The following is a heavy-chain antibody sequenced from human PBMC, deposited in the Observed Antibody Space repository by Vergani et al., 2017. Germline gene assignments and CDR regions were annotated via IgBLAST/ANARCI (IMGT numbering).Heavy chain of an antibody. CDR1: GFTVSSNY. CDR3: ARDGGHCSSTSCYPYYYYGMDV. D-gene: IGHD2-2*01. V-gene: IGHV3-66*01. CDR2: IYSGGST. J-gene: IGHJ6*02. Sequence: EVQLVESGGGLVQPGGSLRLSCAASGFTVSSNYMSWVRQAPGKGLEWVSVIYSGGSTYYAASVKGRFTISRDNSKNRLYLQMNSLRAEDTAVYYCARDGGHCSSTSCYPYYYYGMDVWGQGTTVTVSS.